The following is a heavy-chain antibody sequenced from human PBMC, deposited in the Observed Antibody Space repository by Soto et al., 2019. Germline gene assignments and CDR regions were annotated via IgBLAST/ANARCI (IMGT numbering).Heavy chain of an antibody. D-gene: IGHD2-2*01. J-gene: IGHJ5*02. V-gene: IGHV3-15*01. Sequence: EVQLVESGGGLVKPGGSLRLSCAASGFTFNNAWMSWVRQAPGKGLEWVGRIKSKTDGGTTDYAAPVKGRFTISRDDSNNTVYLQMNSLKTEDTAVYYCTTAIEVPRFDPWGQGTLATVSS. CDR3: TTAIEVPRFDP. CDR1: GFTFNNAW. CDR2: IKSKTDGGTT.